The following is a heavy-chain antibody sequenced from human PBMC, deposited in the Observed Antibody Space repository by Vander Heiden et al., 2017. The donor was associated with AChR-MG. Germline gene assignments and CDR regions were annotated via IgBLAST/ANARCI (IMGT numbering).Heavy chain of an antibody. CDR2: IYSGGST. D-gene: IGHD3-3*01. J-gene: IGHJ6*03. Sequence: EVQLVETGGGLIQPGGSLRLSCAASGFTVSSNYMGWVRQAPGKGLEWVSVIYSGGSTYYADSVKGRFTISRDNSKNTLYLQMNSLRAEDTAVYYCATTYYDFWSGYYNHYYYMDVWGKGTTVTVSS. CDR3: ATTYYDFWSGYYNHYYYMDV. V-gene: IGHV3-53*02. CDR1: GFTVSSNY.